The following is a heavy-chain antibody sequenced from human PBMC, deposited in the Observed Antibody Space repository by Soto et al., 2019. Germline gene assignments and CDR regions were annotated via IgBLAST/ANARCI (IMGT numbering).Heavy chain of an antibody. CDR1: GFTFSNAW. CDR2: IKSKSAGGTT. Sequence: EVQLVESGGGLVKPGGSVRLSCAASGFTFSNAWMSWVRQAPGKGLEWVGRIKSKSAGGTTEYDAPVKDRFTIPRDNSTITLYLETNRLKIEDTAVYYSARGIRSSGKIFDPWGQGTLVSVSS. J-gene: IGHJ5*02. CDR3: ARGIRSSGKIFDP. V-gene: IGHV3-15*01. D-gene: IGHD3-22*01.